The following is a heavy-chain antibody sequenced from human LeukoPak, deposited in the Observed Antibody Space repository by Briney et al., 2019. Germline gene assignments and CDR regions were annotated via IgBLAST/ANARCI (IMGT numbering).Heavy chain of an antibody. CDR2: INPNSGGT. V-gene: IGHV1-2*02. CDR3: ARHYYYYDSSGYVNWFDP. Sequence: ASVKVSCKASGYTFTGYYMHWVRQAPGQGLEWMGWINPNSGGTNYAQKFQGRVTMTRDTSISTAYMELSRLRSDDTAVYYCARHYYYYDSSGYVNWFDPWGQGTLSPSPQ. J-gene: IGHJ5*02. CDR1: GYTFTGYY. D-gene: IGHD3-22*01.